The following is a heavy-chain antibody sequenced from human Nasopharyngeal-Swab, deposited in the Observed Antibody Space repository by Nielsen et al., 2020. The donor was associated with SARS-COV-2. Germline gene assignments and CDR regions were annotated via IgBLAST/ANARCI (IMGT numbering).Heavy chain of an antibody. V-gene: IGHV4-31*03. CDR1: GGSISSGGYY. J-gene: IGHJ5*02. CDR3: ARGIRTGVTIFGVAPNWFDP. Sequence: SETLSLTCTVSGGSISSGGYYWSWIRQHPGKGLEWIVYIYYSGSTYYNPSLKSRVTISVDTSQNQFSLKLSSVTAADTDVYYCARGIRTGVTIFGVAPNWFDPWGQGTLVTVSS. CDR2: IYYSGST. D-gene: IGHD3-3*01.